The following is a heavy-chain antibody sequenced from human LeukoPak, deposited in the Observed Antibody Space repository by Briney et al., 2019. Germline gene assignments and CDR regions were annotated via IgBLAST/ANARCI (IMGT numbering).Heavy chain of an antibody. D-gene: IGHD3-16*01. CDR1: GYSISRGYY. J-gene: IGHJ4*02. Sequence: SETLSLTCCVSGYSISRGYYWAWIRQPPGKGLEWIGTIYHTGSTYYTPSLGSRVTISVDTSKNEFSLNLNSVTAADTAVYYRARAGWMITSGIDYWGQGALVTVSS. CDR3: ARAGWMITSGIDY. CDR2: IYHTGST. V-gene: IGHV4-38-2*02.